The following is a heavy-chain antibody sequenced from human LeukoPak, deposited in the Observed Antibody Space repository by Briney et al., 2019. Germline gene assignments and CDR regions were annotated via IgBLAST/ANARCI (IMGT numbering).Heavy chain of an antibody. V-gene: IGHV4-34*01. CDR1: GGSFSGYY. CDR3: ARAWNGVLMVYAYYFDY. CDR2: INHSGST. D-gene: IGHD2-8*01. Sequence: SETLSLTCAVYGGSFSGYYWSWIRQAPGKGLEGIGEINHSGSTNYNPSLKSRVTISVDTSKNQFSLKLSSVTAADTAVYYCARAWNGVLMVYAYYFDYWGQGTLVTVSS. J-gene: IGHJ4*02.